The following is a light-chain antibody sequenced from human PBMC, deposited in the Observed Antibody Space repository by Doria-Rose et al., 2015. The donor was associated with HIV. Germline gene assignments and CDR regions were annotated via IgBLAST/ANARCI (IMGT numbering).Light chain of an antibody. CDR1: QSLLYTSKNY. J-gene: IGKJ3*01. CDR2: WAS. Sequence: DIRMTQSPESLGMSLGERATLNCKSNQSLLYTSKNYLAWYQQKPGQPPKLLIYWASTRQSGVPARFSGSGSGTDSTLTISSLEAEDMAVYYCQQYYDTPSFGPGTTVDIK. CDR3: QQYYDTPS. V-gene: IGKV4-1*01.